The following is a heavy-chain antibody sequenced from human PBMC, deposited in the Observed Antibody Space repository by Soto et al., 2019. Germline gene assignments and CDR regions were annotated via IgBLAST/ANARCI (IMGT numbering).Heavy chain of an antibody. CDR1: GFTFINYA. J-gene: IGHJ2*01. V-gene: IGHV3-23*01. CDR2: ISGGGDRT. CDR3: ARKVLGSTSRPDWWYFDL. D-gene: IGHD2-2*01. Sequence: EVQLLESGGGLVQPGGSLRLSCVGSGFTFINYAMNWVRQTPGEGLEWVSGISGGGDRTFDADSVKGRFTISRDNSKNTVNLQMNSLRADDTGVYYCARKVLGSTSRPDWWYFDLWGRGTLVTVSS.